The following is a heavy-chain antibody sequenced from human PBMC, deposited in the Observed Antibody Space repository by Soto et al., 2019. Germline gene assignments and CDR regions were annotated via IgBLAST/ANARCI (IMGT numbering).Heavy chain of an antibody. CDR1: GGSISSGDYY. V-gene: IGHV4-30-4*01. Sequence: PSETLSLTCTVSGGSISSGDYYWSWIRQPPGKGLEWIGYIYYSGSTYYNPSLKSRVTISVDTSKNQFSLELSSVTAADTAVYYCARGGRRYSGNDFPVYWGQGTLVTVYS. D-gene: IGHD5-12*01. CDR3: ARGGRRYSGNDFPVY. CDR2: IYYSGST. J-gene: IGHJ4*02.